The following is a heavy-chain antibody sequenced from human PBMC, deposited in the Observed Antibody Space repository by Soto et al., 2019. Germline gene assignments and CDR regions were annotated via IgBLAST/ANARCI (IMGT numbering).Heavy chain of an antibody. CDR2: INGYNGNT. CDR3: ARDRGVVTSGSAYYFDY. J-gene: IGHJ4*02. D-gene: IGHD2-2*01. CDR1: GYTFRSYG. Sequence: QVKLVQSGPEVKKPGASVKVSCKATGYTFRSYGVSWVRQAPGQGLEWMGWINGYNGNTEYAQKLQGRVTMTTDTSTSTVYMELRSLGSADTAVYYCARDRGVVTSGSAYYFDYWGQGTLVTVSS. V-gene: IGHV1-18*01.